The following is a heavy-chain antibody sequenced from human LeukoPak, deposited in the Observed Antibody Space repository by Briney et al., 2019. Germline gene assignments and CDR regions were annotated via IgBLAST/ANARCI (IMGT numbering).Heavy chain of an antibody. CDR3: VTYDTWVARDV. Sequence: PGGSLRLSCAASGFTFRDYWMSWVRQARGKGREWVANIKKDGSEEHYADSVKGRFTVSRDNAKNTLFLQMNSLIVKDTRVYYCVTYDTWVARDVWGQGTPVSVSS. V-gene: IGHV3-7*01. D-gene: IGHD3-22*01. J-gene: IGHJ6*02. CDR2: IKKDGSEE. CDR1: GFTFRDYW.